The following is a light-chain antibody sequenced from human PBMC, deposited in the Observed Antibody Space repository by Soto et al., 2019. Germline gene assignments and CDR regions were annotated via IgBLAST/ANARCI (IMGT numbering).Light chain of an antibody. CDR3: QQYGSSPDT. J-gene: IGKJ2*01. CDR2: GAS. Sequence: EIALTQSPGTLSLSPGERATLSCRASQSVSSSYLAWYQQKPGQAPRLLIYGASSRATGITDRFSGSGSGTDVTHTIGRMAREDFAVYYCQQYGSSPDTFGQGTKLEIK. V-gene: IGKV3-20*01. CDR1: QSVSSSY.